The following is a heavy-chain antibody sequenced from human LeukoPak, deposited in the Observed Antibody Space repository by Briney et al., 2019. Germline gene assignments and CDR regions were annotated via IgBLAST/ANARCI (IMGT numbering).Heavy chain of an antibody. V-gene: IGHV3-21*01. Sequence: GGSLRLSCAASGFIFSSYSMNWVRQAPGKGLEWVSSISSSSSYIYYADSVKGRFTISRDNAKNSLYLQMNSLRAEDTAVYYCARVGYCSGGSCFKNNWFDPWGQGTLVTVSS. CDR3: ARVGYCSGGSCFKNNWFDP. CDR2: ISSSSSYI. D-gene: IGHD2-15*01. CDR1: GFIFSSYS. J-gene: IGHJ5*02.